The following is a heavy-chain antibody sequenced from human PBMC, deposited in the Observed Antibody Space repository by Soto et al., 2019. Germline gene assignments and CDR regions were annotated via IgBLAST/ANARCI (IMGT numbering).Heavy chain of an antibody. CDR3: ARSYYDFWSGYYTWWFDP. V-gene: IGHV4-39*01. D-gene: IGHD3-3*01. Sequence: SETLSLTCTVSGGSIGSSSYYWGWIRQPPGKGLEWIGSIYCSGSTYYNPSLKSRVTISVDTSKNQFSLKLSSVTAADTAVYYCARSYYDFWSGYYTWWFDPWGQGTLVTVSS. J-gene: IGHJ5*02. CDR2: IYCSGST. CDR1: GGSIGSSSYY.